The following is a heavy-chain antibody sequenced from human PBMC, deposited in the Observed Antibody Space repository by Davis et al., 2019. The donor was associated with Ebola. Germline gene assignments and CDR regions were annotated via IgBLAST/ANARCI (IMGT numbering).Heavy chain of an antibody. V-gene: IGHV3-48*02. Sequence: GGSLRSSCAASGFPFSTYSMNWVGQAPGKGLEWVSYISSSSSTIYYADSVKGRFTISRDNGKNSLYLQMNSLRDEDTAVYYCATWEISSSWHYFDYWGQGTLVTVSS. CDR3: ATWEISSSWHYFDY. CDR2: ISSSSSTI. D-gene: IGHD6-13*01. J-gene: IGHJ4*02. CDR1: GFPFSTYS.